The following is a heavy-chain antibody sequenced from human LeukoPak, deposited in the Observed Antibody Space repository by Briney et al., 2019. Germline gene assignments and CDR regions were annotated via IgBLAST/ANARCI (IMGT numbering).Heavy chain of an antibody. D-gene: IGHD3-10*01. CDR2: IYPGDSDT. J-gene: IGHJ6*02. Sequence: DSLKISCKGSGYSFTNYWIGWVRQMPGKGLEWMGIIYPGDSDTRYSPSFQGQVTISADKSITTAYLQWSSLKASDTAMYYCARHWPDTAYYYGMDVWGQGTTVTVSS. CDR1: GYSFTNYW. V-gene: IGHV5-51*01. CDR3: ARHWPDTAYYYGMDV.